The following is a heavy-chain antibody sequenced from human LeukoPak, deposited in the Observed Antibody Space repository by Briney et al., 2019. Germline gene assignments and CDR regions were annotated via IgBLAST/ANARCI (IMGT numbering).Heavy chain of an antibody. J-gene: IGHJ4*02. Sequence: SQTLSLTYAVSGGSISSGGYSWSWIRQPPGKGLEWIGYIYHSGSTYYNPSLKSRVTISVDRSKNQFSLKLSSVTAADTAVYYCARDRGICYFDYWGQGTLVTVSS. CDR3: ARDRGICYFDY. V-gene: IGHV4-30-2*01. CDR2: IYHSGST. CDR1: GGSISSGGYS.